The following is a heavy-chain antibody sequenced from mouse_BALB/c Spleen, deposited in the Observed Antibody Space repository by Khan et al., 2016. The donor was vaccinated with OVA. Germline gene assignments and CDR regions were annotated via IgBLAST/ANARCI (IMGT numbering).Heavy chain of an antibody. Sequence: EVQLQESGPDLVKPSQSLSLTCTVSGYSITSEYAWNWIRQFPENKLEWMGYINYSGNTRYNPSLQSQISITRDTSKNQFFLQLNSVTTEDTATTYGTRKDYYDYDPFPYWGQGTLVTVSA. CDR1: GYSITSEYA. J-gene: IGHJ3*01. V-gene: IGHV3-2*02. CDR2: INYSGNT. CDR3: TRKDYYDYDPFPY. D-gene: IGHD2-4*01.